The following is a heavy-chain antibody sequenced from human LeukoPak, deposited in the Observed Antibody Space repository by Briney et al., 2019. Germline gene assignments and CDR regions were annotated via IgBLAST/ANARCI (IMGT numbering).Heavy chain of an antibody. J-gene: IGHJ5*01. D-gene: IGHD6-19*01. CDR2: IYYSGST. CDR1: GGSISSNSYY. V-gene: IGHV4-39*07. Sequence: SETLSLTCTVSGGSISSNSYYWGWIRQPPGKGLEWIGSIYYSGSTYYNPSLKSRVTISVDSSKNQFSLKLSSVAAADTAVYYCARRTGYSSGWLASWGQGTLVTVSS. CDR3: ARRTGYSSGWLAS.